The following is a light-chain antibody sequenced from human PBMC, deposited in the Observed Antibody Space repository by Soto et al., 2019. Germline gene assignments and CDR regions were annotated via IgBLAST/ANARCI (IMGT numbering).Light chain of an antibody. J-gene: IGKJ4*01. CDR1: QSISSH. CDR3: QQSHSAPLT. V-gene: IGKV1-39*01. CDR2: AAS. Sequence: QLTQSPSSLFASVGDRVTITCRASQSISSHLNWYQQKVGQTPRLLIYAASTLQSEVPPRFSGSGSGTEFTSTSSGLQREDFATYYCQQSHSAPLTFGGGTKIQI.